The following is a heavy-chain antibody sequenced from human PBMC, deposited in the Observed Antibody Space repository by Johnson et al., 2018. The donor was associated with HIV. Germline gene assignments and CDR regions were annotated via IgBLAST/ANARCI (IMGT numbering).Heavy chain of an antibody. CDR2: INWNGGST. CDR1: GFTFSGSA. CDR3: VTADRGSA. V-gene: IGHV3-20*04. D-gene: IGHD1-26*01. J-gene: IGHJ3*01. Sequence: VQLVESGGGLVQPGKSLKVACAASGFTFSGSALHWIRQASGRGLEWVSGINWNGGSTGYADSVKGRFTISRDNAKNSLYLQMNSLRDEDTAVYYCVTADRGSAWGQGTTVTVSS.